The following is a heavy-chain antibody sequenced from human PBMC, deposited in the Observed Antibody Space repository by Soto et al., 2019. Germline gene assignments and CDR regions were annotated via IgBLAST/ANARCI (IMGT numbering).Heavy chain of an antibody. CDR3: ERVPLYDFWGGYYTRDWFDP. J-gene: IGHJ5*02. CDR1: GYSFTSYL. CDR2: IDPSDSYT. Sequence: GESLKISFKGSGYSFTSYLISWVRQMPVKGLEWMGRIDPSDSYTNYSPSFQGHVTISADKSISTAYLQWSSLKASDTAMYYCERVPLYDFWGGYYTRDWFDPWGQGTLVTVSS. D-gene: IGHD3-3*01. V-gene: IGHV5-10-1*01.